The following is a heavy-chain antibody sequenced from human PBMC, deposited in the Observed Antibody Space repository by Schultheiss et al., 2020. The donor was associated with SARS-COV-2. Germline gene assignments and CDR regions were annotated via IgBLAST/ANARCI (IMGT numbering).Heavy chain of an antibody. D-gene: IGHD1-26*01. CDR1: GFTFSSYS. CDR2: ISGSGGST. J-gene: IGHJ6*02. Sequence: GGSLRLSCAASGFTFSSYSMNWVRQAPGKGLEWVSAISGSGGSTYYADSVKGRFTISRDNSKNSLYLQMNSLKTEDTAVYYCAKVDGSYRVWGQGTTVTVSS. V-gene: IGHV3-23*01. CDR3: AKVDGSYRV.